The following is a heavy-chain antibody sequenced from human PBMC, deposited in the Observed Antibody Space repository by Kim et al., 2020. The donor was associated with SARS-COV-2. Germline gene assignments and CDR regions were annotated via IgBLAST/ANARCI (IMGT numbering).Heavy chain of an antibody. J-gene: IGHJ4*02. V-gene: IGHV3-49*04. CDR3: TRETRAYYDYVWGSYRRRFDY. CDR1: GFTFGDYA. CDR2: IRSKAYGGTT. D-gene: IGHD3-16*02. Sequence: GGSLRLSCTASGFTFGDYAMSWVRQAPGKGLEWVGFIRSKAYGGTTEYAASVKGRFTISRDDSKSIAYLQMNSLKTEDTAVYYCTRETRAYYDYVWGSYRRRFDYWGQGTLVTFSS.